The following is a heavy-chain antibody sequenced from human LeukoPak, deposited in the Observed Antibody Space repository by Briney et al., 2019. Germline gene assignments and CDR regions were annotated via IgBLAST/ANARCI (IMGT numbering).Heavy chain of an antibody. J-gene: IGHJ4*02. V-gene: IGHV4-39*01. CDR2: IYYSGST. CDR1: GGSISSSSYY. D-gene: IGHD6-19*01. CDR3: ARKVRWLDY. Sequence: SETLSLTCTVSGGSISSSSYYWGWIRQPPGKGLEWIGSIYYSGSTYYNPSLKSRVTISVDTSKNQFSLKLSSVTAADTAVYYCARKVRWLDYWGQGTLVTVSS.